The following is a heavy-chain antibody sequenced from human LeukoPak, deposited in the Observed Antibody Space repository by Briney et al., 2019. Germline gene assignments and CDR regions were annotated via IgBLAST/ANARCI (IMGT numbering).Heavy chain of an antibody. CDR3: ARALAVADAFDI. CDR1: GFTFSSYA. D-gene: IGHD6-19*01. Sequence: GGSPRLSCAASGFTFSSYAMSWVRQAPGKGLEWVSAISGSGGSTYYADSVKGRFTISRDNSKNTLYLQMNSLRAEDTAVYYCARALAVADAFDIRGQGTMVTVSS. J-gene: IGHJ3*02. CDR2: ISGSGGST. V-gene: IGHV3-23*01.